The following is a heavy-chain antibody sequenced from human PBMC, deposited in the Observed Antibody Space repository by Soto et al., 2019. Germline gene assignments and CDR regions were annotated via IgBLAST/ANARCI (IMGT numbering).Heavy chain of an antibody. CDR3: AYSTGWYRIDN. Sequence: QVQLQESGPGRVKSSGTLSLTCGVSGDSISSSKWWSWVRQPPGKGLEWIGDIFHTGSTNYNPSLHSRVTISIDKSKHQFSLRLSSVTAADTAVYYCAYSTGWYRIDNWGQGSLVTVSS. J-gene: IGHJ4*02. D-gene: IGHD6-19*01. CDR1: GDSISSSKW. CDR2: IFHTGST. V-gene: IGHV4-4*02.